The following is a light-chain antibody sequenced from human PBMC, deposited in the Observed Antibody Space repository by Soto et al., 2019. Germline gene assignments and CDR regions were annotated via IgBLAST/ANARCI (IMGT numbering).Light chain of an antibody. CDR1: QSVSSSY. J-gene: IGKJ1*01. Sequence: DIVMTQSPDSLAVSLGERATLSCRASQSVSSSYLAWYQQKPGQAPRLLIYGASSRATGIPDRFSGSGSGTDFTLTISRLEPEDFAVYYCQQYGSSPWTFGQGTKADIK. CDR3: QQYGSSPWT. CDR2: GAS. V-gene: IGKV3-20*01.